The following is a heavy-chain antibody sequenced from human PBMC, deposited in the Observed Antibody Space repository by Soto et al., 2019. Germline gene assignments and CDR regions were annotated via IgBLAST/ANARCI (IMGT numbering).Heavy chain of an antibody. D-gene: IGHD6-13*01. CDR2: IYYSGST. V-gene: IGHV4-59*01. Sequence: IRQPPGKGLEWIGYIYYSGSTNYNPSLKSRVTISVDTSKNQFSLKLSSVTAADTAVYYCATAAAGTGYYYYYMDVWGKGTTVTVSS. J-gene: IGHJ6*03. CDR3: ATAAAGTGYYYYYMDV.